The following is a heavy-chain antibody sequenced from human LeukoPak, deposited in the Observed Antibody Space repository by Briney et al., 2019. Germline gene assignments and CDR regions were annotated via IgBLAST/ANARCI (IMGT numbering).Heavy chain of an antibody. J-gene: IGHJ5*02. V-gene: IGHV4-61*02. CDR3: ARDRRYSSSWPVGGFDP. CDR1: GGSISNGSYY. D-gene: IGHD6-13*01. Sequence: PSETLSLTCTVSGGSISNGSYYWSWIRQPAGKGLEWIGRIYTSGSTNYNPSLKSRVTISVDTSKNQFSLKLSSVTAADTAVYYCARDRRYSSSWPVGGFDPWGQGTLVTVSS. CDR2: IYTSGST.